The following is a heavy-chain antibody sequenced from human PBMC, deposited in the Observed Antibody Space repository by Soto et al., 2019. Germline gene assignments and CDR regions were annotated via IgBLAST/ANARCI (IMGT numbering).Heavy chain of an antibody. CDR3: ATRDSYYGMDF. CDR1: GAAFSGYH. CDR2: INQSGST. V-gene: IGHV4-34*01. Sequence: ETLSLSCGVYGAAFSGYHWSWIRQAPGKGLEWIGEINQSGSTNYSPSLKSRVTMSVDTSKKQFSLKLNSVTAADTALYYCATRDSYYGMDFWGQGTKVTVSS. J-gene: IGHJ6*02.